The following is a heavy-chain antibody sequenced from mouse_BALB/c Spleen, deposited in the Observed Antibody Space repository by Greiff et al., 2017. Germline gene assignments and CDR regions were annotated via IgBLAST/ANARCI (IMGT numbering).Heavy chain of an antibody. D-gene: IGHD2-1*01. CDR3: ASGNYEAY. J-gene: IGHJ3*01. CDR2: INPSSGYT. V-gene: IGHV1-4*01. Sequence: VKLMESGADLARPGASVKMSCKASGYTFTSYTMHWVKQRPGQGLEWIGYINPSSGYTNYNQKFKDKATLTADKSSSTAYMQLSSLTSEDSAVYYCASGNYEAYWGQGTLVTVSA. CDR1: GYTFTSYT.